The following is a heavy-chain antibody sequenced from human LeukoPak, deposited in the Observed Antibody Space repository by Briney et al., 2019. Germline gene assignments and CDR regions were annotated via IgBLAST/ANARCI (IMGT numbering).Heavy chain of an antibody. J-gene: IGHJ4*02. D-gene: IGHD6-19*01. Sequence: KPSETLSLTCTVSGGSIDTYYWTWIRQPTGKGLEYIAYIYYTGSTDYNPSFKSRVRISLDTSKNQFSLVLNSVTAADTAVYYCARGRYGGGWYDYWGQGPLVTVSS. CDR3: ARGRYGGGWYDY. CDR1: GGSIDTYY. V-gene: IGHV4-59*01. CDR2: IYYTGST.